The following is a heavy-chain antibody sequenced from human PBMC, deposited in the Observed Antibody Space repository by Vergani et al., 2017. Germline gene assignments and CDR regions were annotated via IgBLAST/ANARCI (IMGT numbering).Heavy chain of an antibody. CDR3: ARISAGITIFGVVTNARFDY. D-gene: IGHD3-3*01. Sequence: QVQLQESGPGLVKPSETLSLTCTVSGGSISSYYWSWIRQPPGKGLEWIGYIYYSGSTNYNLSLKSRVTISVDTSKNQFSLKLSSVTAADTAVYYCARISAGITIFGVVTNARFDYWGQGTLVTVSS. V-gene: IGHV4-59*01. J-gene: IGHJ4*02. CDR2: IYYSGST. CDR1: GGSISSYY.